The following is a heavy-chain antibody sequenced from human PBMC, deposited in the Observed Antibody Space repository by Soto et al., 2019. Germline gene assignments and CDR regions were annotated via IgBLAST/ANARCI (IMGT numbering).Heavy chain of an antibody. CDR2: IIPIFGTA. CDR1: GGTFSSYA. D-gene: IGHD3-3*01. CDR3: ARDSSITIFGVVPEDYYYYGMDV. Sequence: ASVKVSCKASGGTFSSYAISWVRQAPGQGLEWMGGIIPIFGTANYAQKLQGRVTITADESTSTAYMELSSLRSEDTAVYYCARDSSITIFGVVPEDYYYYGMDVWGQGTTVTVSS. V-gene: IGHV1-69*13. J-gene: IGHJ6*02.